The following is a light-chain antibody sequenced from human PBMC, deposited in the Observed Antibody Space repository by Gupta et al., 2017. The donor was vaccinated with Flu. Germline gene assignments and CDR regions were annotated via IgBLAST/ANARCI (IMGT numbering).Light chain of an antibody. Sequence: QSAPTQPPSASGCPGQSVAISCTGTSSDIGASNYVSWYQQHPGKAPKLMIYEVSKRPSGVPDRFSGSKSGNTASLTVSGLQAEDEADYYCCSYGVNDVFGTGTKVTVL. V-gene: IGLV2-8*01. CDR3: CSYGVNDV. CDR2: EVS. CDR1: SSDIGASNY. J-gene: IGLJ1*01.